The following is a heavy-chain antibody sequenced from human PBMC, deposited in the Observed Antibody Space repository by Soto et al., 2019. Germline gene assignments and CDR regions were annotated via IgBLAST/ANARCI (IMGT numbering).Heavy chain of an antibody. CDR1: GDSVSSNSAA. Sequence: SQTLSLTCAISGDSVSSNSAAWNWIRQSPSRGLEWLGRTYYRSKWYNDYAVSVKSRITINPDTSKNQFSLQLDSVTPEDTAVYYCARGDSSSSPYYYYYYGMDVWGQGTTVTVSS. V-gene: IGHV6-1*01. D-gene: IGHD6-6*01. CDR2: TYYRSKWYN. J-gene: IGHJ6*02. CDR3: ARGDSSSSPYYYYYYGMDV.